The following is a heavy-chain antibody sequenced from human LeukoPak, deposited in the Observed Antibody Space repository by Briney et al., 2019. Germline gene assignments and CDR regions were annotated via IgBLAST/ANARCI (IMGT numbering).Heavy chain of an antibody. D-gene: IGHD1-26*01. V-gene: IGHV3-23*01. CDR1: GFSFSGYA. Sequence: GGSLRLSCAASGFSFSGYAMSWVRQAPGKGLEWVSAVSGSGGTTFYAVYVKRRFTISRDNSKNTLYLPMNSLRSEDTADYYCAKDRYSGTYSLGAAYWGQGTLVAVPS. J-gene: IGHJ4*02. CDR3: AKDRYSGTYSLGAAY. CDR2: VSGSGGTT.